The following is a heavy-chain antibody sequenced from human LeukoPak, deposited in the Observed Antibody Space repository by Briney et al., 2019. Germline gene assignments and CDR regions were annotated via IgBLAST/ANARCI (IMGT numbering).Heavy chain of an antibody. D-gene: IGHD6-19*01. CDR3: AKGQRIAVAGNFDY. V-gene: IGHV3-23*01. CDR2: ISGSGGST. J-gene: IGHJ4*02. Sequence: PGGSLRLPCAASGFTFSSYAMSWVRQAPGKGLEWVSAISGSGGSTYYADSVKGRFTISRDNSKNTLYLQMNSLRAEDTAVYYCAKGQRIAVAGNFDYWGQGTLVTVSS. CDR1: GFTFSSYA.